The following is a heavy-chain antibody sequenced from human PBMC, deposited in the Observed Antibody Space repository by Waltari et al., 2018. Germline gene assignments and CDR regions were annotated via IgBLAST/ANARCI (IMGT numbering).Heavy chain of an antibody. CDR2: IYYDGTT. J-gene: IGHJ5*02. CDR1: GSFINTGSF. CDR3: ARQTLGYCTSAACRRLET. Sequence: QVQLQESGPGLVGPSETLSPTCDFPGSFINTGSFWGWVRQPPGKGLEWIGNIYYDGTTYYNPSLSHRLMISLDTSKNQFSLRLNFVDVADTAVYYCARQTLGYCTSAACRRLETWGQGILVTVSS. V-gene: IGHV4-38-2*01. D-gene: IGHD2-2*03.